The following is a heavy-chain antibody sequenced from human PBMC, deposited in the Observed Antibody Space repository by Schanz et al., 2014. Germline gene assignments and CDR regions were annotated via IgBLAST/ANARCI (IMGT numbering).Heavy chain of an antibody. CDR2: IQSDGSIT. D-gene: IGHD3-10*01. Sequence: EVQLVESGGGVVHPGGSLRLSCAASGFTFSSYWMHWVRQAPGKGLVWVSRIQSDGSITTYADSVKGRFAISRDNAKNPLYMQLTSLGAEDTNVYYCARATYYHVSGSYYGNFDSWGQGTLVTVSS. CDR1: GFTFSSYW. CDR3: ARATYYHVSGSYYGNFDS. V-gene: IGHV3-74*01. J-gene: IGHJ4*02.